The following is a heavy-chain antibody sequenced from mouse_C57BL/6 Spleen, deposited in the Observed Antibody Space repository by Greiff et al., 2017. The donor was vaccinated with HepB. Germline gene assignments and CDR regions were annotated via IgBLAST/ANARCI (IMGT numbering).Heavy chain of an antibody. CDR1: GYTFTSYW. V-gene: IGHV1-5*01. Sequence: VQLQQSGTVLARPGASVKMSCKTSGYTFTSYWMHWVKQRPGQGLEWIGAIYPGNSDTSYNQKFKGKAKLTAVTSASTAYMELSSLTNEDSAVYYCTRSTTVVATFDYWGQGTTLTVSS. CDR2: IYPGNSDT. CDR3: TRSTTVVATFDY. D-gene: IGHD1-1*01. J-gene: IGHJ2*01.